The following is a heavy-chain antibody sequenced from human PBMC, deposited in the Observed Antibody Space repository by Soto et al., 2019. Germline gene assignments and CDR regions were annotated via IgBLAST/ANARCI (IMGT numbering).Heavy chain of an antibody. CDR1: GYTFTSYY. V-gene: IGHV1-46*01. CDR2: INPSGGST. J-gene: IGHJ4*02. Sequence: GASVKVSCKKTSGYTFTSYYIHWVRQAPGQGLEWMGIINPSGGSTSYAQKFQGRVTMTRDTSTSTVYMELSSLRSEDTAVYYCARAVDTATFDYWGQGTLVTVSS. CDR3: ARAVDTATFDY. D-gene: IGHD5-18*01.